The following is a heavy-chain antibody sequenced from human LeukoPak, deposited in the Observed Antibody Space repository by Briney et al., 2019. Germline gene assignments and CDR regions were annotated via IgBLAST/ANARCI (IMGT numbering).Heavy chain of an antibody. CDR2: ISGSGGST. V-gene: IGHV3-23*01. CDR1: GFTFSSYA. J-gene: IGHJ4*02. CDR3: AKVLRSDYVWGSYRYPDY. Sequence: GGSLRLSCAASGFTFSSYAITWVPQAPGKGLEWVSVISGSGGSTYYTDSVKSPYTISRDNSKNTLYLQMNSLRAEDTAVYYCAKVLRSDYVWGSYRYPDYWGQGTLVTVSS. D-gene: IGHD3-16*02.